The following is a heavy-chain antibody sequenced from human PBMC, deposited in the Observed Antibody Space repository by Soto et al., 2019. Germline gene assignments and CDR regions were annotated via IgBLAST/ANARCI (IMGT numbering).Heavy chain of an antibody. CDR3: AKDTLGTPKVYFDY. D-gene: IGHD7-27*01. Sequence: GGSLRLSCAASGFTFSSYAMSWVRQAPGKGLEWVSAISGSGGSTYYADSVKGRFTISRDNSKNTLYLQMNSLRAEDSAVYYCAKDTLGTPKVYFDYWGQGTLVTVSS. CDR1: GFTFSSYA. CDR2: ISGSGGST. V-gene: IGHV3-23*01. J-gene: IGHJ4*02.